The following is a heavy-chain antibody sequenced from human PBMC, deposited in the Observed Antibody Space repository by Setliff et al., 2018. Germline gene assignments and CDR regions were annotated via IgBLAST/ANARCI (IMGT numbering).Heavy chain of an antibody. CDR3: ARMSTSGPHYDY. V-gene: IGHV1-3*01. Sequence: ASVKGLCKASGYSFSSNAFHWVRQAPGQTLEWMGWIHAGSSNTLYSQRFQDRITISRDTSATTVHMELSSLRSDDTAVYYCARMSTSGPHYDYWGQGTLVTVSS. CDR2: IHAGSSNT. D-gene: IGHD2-8*02. J-gene: IGHJ4*02. CDR1: GYSFSSNA.